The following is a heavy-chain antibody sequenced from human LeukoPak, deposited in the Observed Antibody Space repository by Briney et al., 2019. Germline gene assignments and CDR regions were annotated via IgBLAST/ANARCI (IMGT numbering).Heavy chain of an antibody. CDR3: AREGAAAGYYYYYYMDV. Sequence: SETLSLTCTVSGGSISSYYWSWIRQPAGKGLEWIGRIYTSGSTNYNPSLKSRVTMSVDTSKNQFSLKLSSVTAADTAVYYCAREGAAAGYYYYYYMDVWGKGTTVTVSS. CDR2: IYTSGST. J-gene: IGHJ6*03. CDR1: GGSISSYY. V-gene: IGHV4-4*07. D-gene: IGHD6-13*01.